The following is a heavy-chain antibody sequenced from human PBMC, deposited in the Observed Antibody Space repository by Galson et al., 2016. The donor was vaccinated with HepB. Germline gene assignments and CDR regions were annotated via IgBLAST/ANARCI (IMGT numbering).Heavy chain of an antibody. V-gene: IGHV3-23*01. D-gene: IGHD2-2*01. Sequence: SPRLSCAASGFTFRNYGMTWVRQAPGKGLEVVSSISRSGDSTDYADSVKGRFTISRDNSENTLSLQMNSLTADDTAIYYCVQGSTAPAVWGKGTTVTVSS. CDR3: VQGSTAPAV. CDR1: GFTFRNYG. CDR2: ISRSGDST. J-gene: IGHJ6*04.